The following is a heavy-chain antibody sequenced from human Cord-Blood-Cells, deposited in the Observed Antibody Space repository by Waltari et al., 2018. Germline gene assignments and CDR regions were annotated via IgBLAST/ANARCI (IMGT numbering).Heavy chain of an antibody. D-gene: IGHD2-2*01. V-gene: IGHV4-31*03. Sequence: QVQLQESGPGLVKPSQTLSLTCTVSGGSISSGGYYWSWIRQHPGKGLEWIGYIYYSGTTYYNPSLKSRVTISVDTSKNQFSLKLSSVTAADTAVYYCARDKTSSRDQGGMDVWGQWTTVTVSS. CDR1: GGSISSGGYY. CDR2: IYYSGTT. CDR3: ARDKTSSRDQGGMDV. J-gene: IGHJ6*02.